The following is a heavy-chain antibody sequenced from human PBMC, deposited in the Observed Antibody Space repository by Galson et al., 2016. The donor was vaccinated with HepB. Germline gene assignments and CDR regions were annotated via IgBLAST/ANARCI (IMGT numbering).Heavy chain of an antibody. CDR2: INPNSGGT. D-gene: IGHD1-26*01. CDR3: ARDNSGAFDI. Sequence: SVKVSCTASGYTFTGYYLHWVRQAPGQGLEWMGWINPNSGGTKYAQKFQGWVTMTRDTSISTAYMELSRLTSDDTAVYYCARDNSGAFDIWGQGTMVTVSS. CDR1: GYTFTGYY. J-gene: IGHJ3*02. V-gene: IGHV1-2*04.